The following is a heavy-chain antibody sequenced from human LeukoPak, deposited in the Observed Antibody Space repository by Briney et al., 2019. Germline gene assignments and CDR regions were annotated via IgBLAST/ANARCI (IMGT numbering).Heavy chain of an antibody. CDR3: ARVKYYYYMDV. V-gene: IGHV1-8*01. CDR2: MNPNSGNT. CDR1: GYTFTSYD. Sequence: ASVKVSCTASGYTFTSYDINWVRQATGQGLEWMGWMNPNSGNTGYAQEFQGRVTMTRNTSISTAYMELSSLRSEDTAVYYCARVKYYYYMDVWGKGTTVTVSS. J-gene: IGHJ6*03.